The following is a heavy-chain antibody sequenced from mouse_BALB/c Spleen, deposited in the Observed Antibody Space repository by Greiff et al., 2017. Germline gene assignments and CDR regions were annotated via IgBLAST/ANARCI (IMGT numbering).Heavy chain of an antibody. V-gene: IGHV5-17*02. CDR1: GFTFSSFG. D-gene: IGHD2-3*01. CDR2: ISSGSSTI. Sequence: EVKLVESGGGLVQPGGSRKLSCAASGFTFSSFGMHWVRQAPEKGLEWVAYISSGSSTIYYADTVKGRFTISRDNPKNTLFLQMTSLRSEDTAMYYCATDGYYGPWFAYWGQGTLVTVSA. J-gene: IGHJ3*01. CDR3: ATDGYYGPWFAY.